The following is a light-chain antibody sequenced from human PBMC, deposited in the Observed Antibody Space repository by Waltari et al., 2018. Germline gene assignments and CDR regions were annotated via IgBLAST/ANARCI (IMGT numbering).Light chain of an antibody. J-gene: IGLJ3*02. V-gene: IGLV2-11*01. CDR1: SSDVGGYHY. CDR2: DVS. CDR3: CSYAGSYTWV. Sequence: QSALTQPRSVSGSPGQSVTISCTGTSSDVGGYHYVSWYQQHPGKAPKLIIYDVSKRPSGVPDRFSGSKSGNTASLTISGLQADIEADYYCCSYAGSYTWVFGGGTKLTVL.